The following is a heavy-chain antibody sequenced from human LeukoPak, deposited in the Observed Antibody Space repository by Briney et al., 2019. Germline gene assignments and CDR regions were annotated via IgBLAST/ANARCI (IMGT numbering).Heavy chain of an antibody. Sequence: ASVKVSCKVSGYTRTELSIHWVRQAPGKGLEWMGGFDPEDSEPIYAEKFHDRVTMTEDTSTDTAYLELSRLTSEDTAVYYCATEGQWLLLHYFDSWGQGTLVTVSS. D-gene: IGHD6-19*01. CDR1: GYTRTELS. J-gene: IGHJ4*02. V-gene: IGHV1-24*01. CDR2: FDPEDSEP. CDR3: ATEGQWLLLHYFDS.